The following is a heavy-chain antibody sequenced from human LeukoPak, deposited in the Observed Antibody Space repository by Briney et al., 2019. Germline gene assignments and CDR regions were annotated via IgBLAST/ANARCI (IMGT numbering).Heavy chain of an antibody. V-gene: IGHV3-7*03. CDR1: GFNISSHW. CDR2: IKADGSQQ. J-gene: IGHJ4*02. Sequence: GGSLRLSCVASGFNISSHWMRWLRQAPGKGLEWVANIKADGSQQYYVDSVRGRFTITRDNAENSLYLQMNSLRAEDTAVYYCTRNSLDYWGLGTLVTVSS. CDR3: TRNSLDY.